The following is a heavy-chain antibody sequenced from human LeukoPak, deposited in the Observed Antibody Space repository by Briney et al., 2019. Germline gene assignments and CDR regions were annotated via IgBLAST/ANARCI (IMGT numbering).Heavy chain of an antibody. CDR2: VSGYSGNT. CDR3: ARGDWFDP. J-gene: IGHJ5*02. D-gene: IGHD2-21*01. Sequence: ASVKVSCKASGYTFTSYDINWVRQAPGQGLEWMGWVSGYSGNTNYAQKFEGRVAMTTDTSSSTAYMELRSLRSDDTAIYYCARGDWFDPWGQGTLVTVSS. CDR1: GYTFTSYD. V-gene: IGHV1-18*01.